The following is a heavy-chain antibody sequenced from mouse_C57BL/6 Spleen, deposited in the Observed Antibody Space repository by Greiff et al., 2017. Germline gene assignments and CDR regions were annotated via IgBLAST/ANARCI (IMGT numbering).Heavy chain of an antibody. CDR1: GYTFTDYE. CDR3: TRLGDYGLYY. Sequence: QVQLQQSGAELVRPGASVTLSCKASGYTFTDYEMHWVKQTPVHGLEWIGAIDPETGGTAYNQKFKGKAILTADKSSSTAYMELRSLTSEDSAVYYCTRLGDYGLYYWGQGTTLTVSS. J-gene: IGHJ2*01. V-gene: IGHV1-15*01. CDR2: IDPETGGT. D-gene: IGHD2-4*01.